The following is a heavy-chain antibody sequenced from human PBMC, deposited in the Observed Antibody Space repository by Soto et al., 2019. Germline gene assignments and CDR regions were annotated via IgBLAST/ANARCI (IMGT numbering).Heavy chain of an antibody. V-gene: IGHV1-18*01. Sequence: ASVKVSCKASGYTFTSYGISWVRQAPGQGLEWMGWISAYNGNTNYAQKLQGRVTMTTDTSTSTAYMELRSLRSDDTAVYYCARDVYSSSSKYYYYYYGMDVWGHGTTATVSS. D-gene: IGHD6-6*01. CDR3: ARDVYSSSSKYYYYYYGMDV. CDR1: GYTFTSYG. J-gene: IGHJ6*02. CDR2: ISAYNGNT.